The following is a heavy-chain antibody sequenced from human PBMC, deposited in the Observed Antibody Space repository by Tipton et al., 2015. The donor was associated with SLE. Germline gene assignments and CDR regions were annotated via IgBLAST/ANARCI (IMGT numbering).Heavy chain of an antibody. V-gene: IGHV4-34*01. Sequence: TLSLTCAVSGGSFSGYYWSWIRQPPGKGLEWIGEINHSGSTNYNPSLKSRVTIPVDTSKNQFSLKLSSVTAADTAVYYCAREPVYYYYYMDVWGKGTTVTVSS. CDR2: INHSGST. J-gene: IGHJ6*03. CDR3: AREPVYYYYYMDV. CDR1: GGSFSGYY.